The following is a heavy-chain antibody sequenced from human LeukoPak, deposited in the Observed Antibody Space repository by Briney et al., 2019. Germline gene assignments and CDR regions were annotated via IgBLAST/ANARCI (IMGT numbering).Heavy chain of an antibody. Sequence: ASVKVSCKASGYTFTGYYMHWVRQAPGQGLEWMGWINPNSGGTNYAQKFRGRVTMTRDTSISTAYMELSRLRSDDTAVYYCARVERPYSSGWPDEYYFDYWGQGTLVTVSS. CDR3: ARVERPYSSGWPDEYYFDY. J-gene: IGHJ4*02. V-gene: IGHV1-2*02. CDR1: GYTFTGYY. D-gene: IGHD6-19*01. CDR2: INPNSGGT.